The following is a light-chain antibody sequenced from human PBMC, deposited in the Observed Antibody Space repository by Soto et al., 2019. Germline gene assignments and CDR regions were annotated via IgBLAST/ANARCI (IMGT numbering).Light chain of an antibody. Sequence: DIQMTQSPSVMYASVGDRVTITCRANQDISTFLTWFQQKPGKVPKRLIYAASSLKSGVPSRFSGSGSGTEFTLTINSLQPEDFATYYCLHPKNCPYTLGQGTKLEIK. CDR2: AAS. CDR3: LHPKNCPYT. V-gene: IGKV1-17*03. J-gene: IGKJ2*01. CDR1: QDISTF.